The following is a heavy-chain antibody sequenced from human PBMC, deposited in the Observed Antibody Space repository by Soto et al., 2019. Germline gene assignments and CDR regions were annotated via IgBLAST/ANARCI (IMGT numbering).Heavy chain of an antibody. CDR2: ISSSSSYI. J-gene: IGHJ3*02. D-gene: IGHD2-21*01. V-gene: IGHV3-21*01. CDR3: ARDWGLNCGGDCYAYIDAFDI. CDR1: GFTFSSYS. Sequence: GGSLRLSCAASGFTFSSYSMNWVRQAPGKGLEWVSSISSSSSYIYYADSVKGRFTISRDNAKNSLYLQMNSLRAEDTAVYYCARDWGLNCGGDCYAYIDAFDIWGQGTMVTVSS.